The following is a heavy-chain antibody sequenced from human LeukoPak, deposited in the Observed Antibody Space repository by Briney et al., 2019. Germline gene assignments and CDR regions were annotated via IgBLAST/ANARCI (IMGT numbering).Heavy chain of an antibody. J-gene: IGHJ4*02. CDR2: IKQDGSEK. CDR3: ATSRTSDY. CDR1: GFTFSSYW. V-gene: IGHV3-7*03. Sequence: PGGSLRLSCAASGFTFSSYWMSWVRQAPGKGLEWVAIIKQDGSEKHYVDSVKGRFTIFRDNAEKSLYLQMNSLRAADTAVYYCATSRTSDYWGQGTLVTVSS. D-gene: IGHD1-14*01.